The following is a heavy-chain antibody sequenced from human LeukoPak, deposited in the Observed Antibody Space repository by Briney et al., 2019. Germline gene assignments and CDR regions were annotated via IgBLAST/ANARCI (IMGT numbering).Heavy chain of an antibody. J-gene: IGHJ3*02. CDR1: GGTFSSYT. V-gene: IGHV1-69*02. Sequence: ASVKVSCKASGGTFSSYTISWVRQAPGQGLEWMGRIIPILGIANYAQKFQGRVTITEEKSTSTAYMELSRLRSEDTAVYYCARYLVEMATIRADAFDIWGQGTMVTVSS. CDR3: ARYLVEMATIRADAFDI. D-gene: IGHD5-24*01. CDR2: IIPILGIA.